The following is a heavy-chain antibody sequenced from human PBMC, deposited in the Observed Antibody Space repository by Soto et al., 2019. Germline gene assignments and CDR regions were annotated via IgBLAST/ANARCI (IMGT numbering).Heavy chain of an antibody. J-gene: IGHJ1*01. CDR2: TSGSGGST. CDR3: AREAIVILTGILPGFFAY. D-gene: IGHD3-9*01. V-gene: IGHV3-23*01. CDR1: GLTFRSYA. Sequence: GGYLRLSCAASGLTFRSYAMSGVRQAPGKGLEWVSATSGSGGSTYYADSVKGRFTISRDNSKNSLYLQMNSLRDEDTAVYYCAREAIVILTGILPGFFAYWGQGTLVTVSS.